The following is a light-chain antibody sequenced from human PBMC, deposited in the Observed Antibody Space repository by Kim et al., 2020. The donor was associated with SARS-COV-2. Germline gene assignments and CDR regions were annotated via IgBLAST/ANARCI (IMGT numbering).Light chain of an antibody. CDR3: SSYTSSSTQV. J-gene: IGLJ3*02. Sequence: GQSITSACTGTSSDVGGYNYVSWYQQHPGKAPKLMIYDVSNRPSGVSNRFSGSKSGNTASLTISGLQAEDEADYYCSSYTSSSTQVFGGGTQVTVL. V-gene: IGLV2-14*03. CDR2: DVS. CDR1: SSDVGGYNY.